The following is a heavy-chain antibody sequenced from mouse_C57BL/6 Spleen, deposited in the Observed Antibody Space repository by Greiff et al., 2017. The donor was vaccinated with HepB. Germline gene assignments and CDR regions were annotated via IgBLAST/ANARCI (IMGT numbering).Heavy chain of an antibody. D-gene: IGHD1-1*01. J-gene: IGHJ2*01. CDR1: GYSITSGYY. Sequence: ESGPGLVKPSQSLSLTCSVTGYSITSGYYWNWIRQFPGNKLEWMGYISYDGSNNYNPSLKNRISITRDTSKNQFFLKLNSVTTEDTATYYCARDLEFITTDYWGQGTTLTVSS. CDR2: ISYDGSN. CDR3: ARDLEFITTDY. V-gene: IGHV3-6*01.